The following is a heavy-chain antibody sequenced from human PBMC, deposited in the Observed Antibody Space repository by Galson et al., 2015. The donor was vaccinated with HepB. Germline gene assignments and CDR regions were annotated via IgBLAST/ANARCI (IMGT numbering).Heavy chain of an antibody. V-gene: IGHV1-18*04. CDR2: ISAYNGNT. J-gene: IGHJ6*02. CDR1: GYTFTSYG. D-gene: IGHD2-8*01. Sequence: SVKVSCKASGYTFTSYGISWVRQAPGQGLEWMGWISAYNGNTNYAQKLQGRVTMTTDTSTSTAYMELRSLRSDDTAAYYCARRTRPYCTNGVCYGYYYGMDVWGQGTTVTVSS. CDR3: ARRTRPYCTNGVCYGYYYGMDV.